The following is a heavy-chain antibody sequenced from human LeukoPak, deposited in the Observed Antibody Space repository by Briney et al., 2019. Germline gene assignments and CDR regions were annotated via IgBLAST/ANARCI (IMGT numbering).Heavy chain of an antibody. V-gene: IGHV3-48*03. Sequence: GGSLRLSCAASGFTFSSYEMNWVRQAPGKGLEWVSYISCSGSTIYYADSVKGRFTISRDNAKNSLYLQMNSLRAEDTAVYYCARVDYYDSSGYSGFDYWGQGTLVTVSS. CDR3: ARVDYYDSSGYSGFDY. J-gene: IGHJ4*02. D-gene: IGHD3-22*01. CDR2: ISCSGSTI. CDR1: GFTFSSYE.